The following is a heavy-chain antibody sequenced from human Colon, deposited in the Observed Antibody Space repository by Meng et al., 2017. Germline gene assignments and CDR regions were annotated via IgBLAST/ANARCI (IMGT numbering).Heavy chain of an antibody. CDR3: ARVQRFCTGGICSNWFDP. CDR2: IYSSGRT. Sequence: VPLQESGPGLVKPSETLSPTCTVSGGSMSGYYWNWIRQPAGKGLEWIGHIYSSGRTNYNPSLKSRVTISVDSSKNQFSLNLTSVTAADTAVYFCARVQRFCTGGICSNWFDPWGQGTLVTVSS. J-gene: IGHJ5*02. V-gene: IGHV4-4*07. D-gene: IGHD2-15*01. CDR1: GGSMSGYY.